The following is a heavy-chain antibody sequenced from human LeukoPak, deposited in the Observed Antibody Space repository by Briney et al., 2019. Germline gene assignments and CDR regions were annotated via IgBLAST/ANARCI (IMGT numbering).Heavy chain of an antibody. J-gene: IGHJ5*02. V-gene: IGHV3-74*01. D-gene: IGHD3-3*01. CDR2: ISGDGSST. CDR1: GFIFSNYW. Sequence: PGGSLRLSCVASGFIFSNYWMHWVRQTPGKGLVWVSRISGDGSSTINADSVKGRFTISRDNAKNTLYLQMNSLRAEDTAVYYCARGDVTVFGGFDPWGQGTLVTVSS. CDR3: ARGDVTVFGGFDP.